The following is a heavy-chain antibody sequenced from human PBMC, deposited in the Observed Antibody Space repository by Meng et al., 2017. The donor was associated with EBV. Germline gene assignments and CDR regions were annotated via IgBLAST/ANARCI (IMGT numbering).Heavy chain of an antibody. CDR1: GFTFSNSD. V-gene: IGHV3-16*02. D-gene: IGHD3-3*01. CDR3: ARYYLEWALDY. Sequence: EVQLVESGGGLVQPGGSLRLSCAASGFTFSNSDMNWARKAPGKGLEWVSGVSWNGSRTHYVDSVKRRFTISRDNSKNTLYLQMNSLRAEDTAVYYCARYYLEWALDYWGQGTLVTVSS. CDR2: VSWNGSRT. J-gene: IGHJ4*02.